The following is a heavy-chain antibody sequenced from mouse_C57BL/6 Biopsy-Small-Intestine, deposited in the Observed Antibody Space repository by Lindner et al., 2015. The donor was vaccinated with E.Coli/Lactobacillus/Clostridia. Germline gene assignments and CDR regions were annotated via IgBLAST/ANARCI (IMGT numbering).Heavy chain of an antibody. CDR2: INPNSGGA. D-gene: IGHD2-13*01. CDR1: GYTFTDFY. CDR3: ARETFGEPLDR. J-gene: IGHJ4*01. Sequence: SVKVSCKASGYTFTDFYIHWVRQAPGQGLEWVGRINPNSGGANYAPRFQGRVTMARDTSISTAYMELSGLKSGDTAVYYCARETFGEPLDRWGQGTLVTVSS. V-gene: IGHV1-18*01.